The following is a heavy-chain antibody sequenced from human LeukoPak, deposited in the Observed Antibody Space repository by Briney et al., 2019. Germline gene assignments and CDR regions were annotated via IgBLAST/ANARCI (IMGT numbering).Heavy chain of an antibody. D-gene: IGHD6-6*01. CDR3: AKKGELEPSVREYSSSSPHFDY. V-gene: IGHV3-23*01. CDR1: GFIFSSYA. Sequence: PGGSLRLSCAASGFIFSSYAMSWVRQAPGKGLEWVSAISGSGGSTYYADSVKGRFTISRDNSKNTLYLQMNSLRAEDTAVYYCAKKGELEPSVREYSSSSPHFDYWGQGTLVTVSS. J-gene: IGHJ4*02. CDR2: ISGSGGST.